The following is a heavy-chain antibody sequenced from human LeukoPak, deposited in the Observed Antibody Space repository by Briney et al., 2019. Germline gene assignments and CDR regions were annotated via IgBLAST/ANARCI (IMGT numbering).Heavy chain of an antibody. CDR1: GGSISSYY. V-gene: IGHV4-4*07. D-gene: IGHD6-6*01. J-gene: IGHJ3*02. Sequence: SETLSLTCTVSGGSISSYYWSWMRQPAGKGLEWIGRIYSSGSTNYHPSLKSRLTISIDTSENQFSLKLSSVTAADTAVYYCAREYSSSSGRRAFDIWGQGTMVTVSS. CDR2: IYSSGST. CDR3: AREYSSSSGRRAFDI.